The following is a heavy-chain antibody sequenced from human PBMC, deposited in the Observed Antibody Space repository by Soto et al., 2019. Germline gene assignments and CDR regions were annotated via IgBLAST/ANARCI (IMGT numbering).Heavy chain of an antibody. CDR3: ARMSSSGSRWFHP. CDR2: FYSSGSI. J-gene: IGHJ5*02. D-gene: IGHD3-22*01. V-gene: IGHV4-31*03. Sequence: LQESGPGLVKPSQTLSLTCFVSGYSITAGGYYWSWIRHHPGKGLEWIGSFYSSGSIIYNSSLRSRVSMSVDTSSNQFSMSLTSVTAADTDRYYCARMSSSGSRWFHPWGQVNLVTVAS. CDR1: GYSITAGGYY.